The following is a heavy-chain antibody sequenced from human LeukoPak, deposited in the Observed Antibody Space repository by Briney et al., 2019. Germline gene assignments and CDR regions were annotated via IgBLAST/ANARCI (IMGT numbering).Heavy chain of an antibody. Sequence: SETLSLTCTVSGGSISSGDYYWSWIRQPPGKGLEGIGYIYYSGSTYYNPSLKSRVTISVDTSNNQFSLKLSSVTAADTAVYYCARHPVAVAGTFGYWGQGTLVTVSS. J-gene: IGHJ4*02. CDR1: GGSISSGDYY. CDR2: IYYSGST. CDR3: ARHPVAVAGTFGY. D-gene: IGHD6-19*01. V-gene: IGHV4-39*01.